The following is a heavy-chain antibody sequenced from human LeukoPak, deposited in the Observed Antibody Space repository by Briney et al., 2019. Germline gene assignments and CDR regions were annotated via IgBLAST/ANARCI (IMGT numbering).Heavy chain of an antibody. Sequence: GGSLRLSCAASGFTVSSNYMSWVRQAPGKGLEWVSVIYSGGSAYYADSVKGRFTISRDNSKNTLYLQMNSLRAEDTAVYYCARSGEMATIMGDWGQGTLVTVSS. CDR1: GFTVSSNY. CDR2: IYSGGSA. V-gene: IGHV3-53*01. CDR3: ARSGEMATIMGD. D-gene: IGHD5-24*01. J-gene: IGHJ4*02.